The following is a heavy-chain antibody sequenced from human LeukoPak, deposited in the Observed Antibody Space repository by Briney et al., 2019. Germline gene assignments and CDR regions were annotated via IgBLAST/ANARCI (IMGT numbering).Heavy chain of an antibody. CDR1: GFTFSSCG. V-gene: IGHV3-30*02. D-gene: IGHD6-13*01. CDR3: ARGGQQLSSYYLDY. J-gene: IGHJ4*02. Sequence: GGSLRLSCAVSGFTFSSCGMHWVRQAPGKGLEWVAFIRYDGSDKYYADSVKGRFTISRDNSKNTLYLQMDSLRPEDTAAYYCARGGQQLSSYYLDYWGQGTLVTVSS. CDR2: IRYDGSDK.